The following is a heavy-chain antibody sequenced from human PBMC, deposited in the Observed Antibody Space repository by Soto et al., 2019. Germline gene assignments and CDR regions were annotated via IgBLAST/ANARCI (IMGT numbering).Heavy chain of an antibody. J-gene: IGHJ5*02. CDR2: ISGSGTTV. CDR3: ARGGYCISPSCYNWFGP. V-gene: IGHV3-11*01. Sequence: GGSLRLSFAASGFRFSDYYMTWIRQAPGKGLEWISYISGSGTTVYYADSVKGRFTISRDNAKNSLYLQMSSLRVEDTAVYFCARGGYCISPSCYNWFGPWGQGTLVTVSS. D-gene: IGHD2-2*01. CDR1: GFRFSDYY.